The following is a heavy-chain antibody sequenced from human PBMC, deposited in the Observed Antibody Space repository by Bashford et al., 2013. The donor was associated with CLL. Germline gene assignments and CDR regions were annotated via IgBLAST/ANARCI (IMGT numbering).Heavy chain of an antibody. V-gene: IGHV1-2*02. J-gene: IGHJ6*02. CDR1: GYTFTGYY. D-gene: IGHD5-12*01. CDR3: ARTLRDIVAMLPLYSMDV. Sequence: ASVKVSCKASGYTFTGYYMHWVRQAPGQGLEWMGWIDPRSGDTNYAQNFQGRVTMTRDTSISTAYMELSRLRSDDTAIYHCARTLRDIVAMLPLYSMDVWGQGTTVTVSS. CDR2: IDPRSGDT.